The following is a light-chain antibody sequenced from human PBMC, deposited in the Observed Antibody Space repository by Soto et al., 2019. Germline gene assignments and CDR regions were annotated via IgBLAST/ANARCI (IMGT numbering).Light chain of an antibody. V-gene: IGKV3-20*01. J-gene: IGKJ2*01. CDR3: QQYGSSPGT. CDR2: GSS. CDR1: QSVSSSY. Sequence: ESVLTQSPGTLSLSPGERATLSCRASQSVSSSYLAWYQQKPGQAPRLLIYGSSGRATCIPDRFSGSGSGTDFTLTSSRLEPEDFAVYYCQQYGSSPGTFGQRTKLEIK.